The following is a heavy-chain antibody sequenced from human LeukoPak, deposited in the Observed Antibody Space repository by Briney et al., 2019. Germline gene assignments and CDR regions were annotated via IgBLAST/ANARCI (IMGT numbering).Heavy chain of an antibody. V-gene: IGHV1-46*01. Sequence: AAVKVSCKASGYNFISYYMRWVRQAPGQGLEWMGIINPSGGSASYAQKFQDRVTMTRDTSTSTVYMELSSLKSEGTAVYYCAREDVVLVDAVRYYYYGMDVWGQGTTVTVSS. D-gene: IGHD2-8*01. CDR1: GYNFISYY. CDR3: AREDVVLVDAVRYYYYGMDV. J-gene: IGHJ6*02. CDR2: INPSGGSA.